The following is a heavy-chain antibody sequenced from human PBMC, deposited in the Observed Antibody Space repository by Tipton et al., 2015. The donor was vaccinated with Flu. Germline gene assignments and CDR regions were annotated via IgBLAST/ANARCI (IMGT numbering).Heavy chain of an antibody. D-gene: IGHD3-3*01. J-gene: IGHJ2*01. CDR2: ISGSGGST. CDR1: GFTFSSYA. Sequence: SLRLSCAASGFTFSSYAMSWVRQAPGKGLELVSAISGSGGSTYYADSVKGRFTISRDNSKNTLYLQMNSLRAEDTAVYYWAKVWIFGYFDLWGRGTLVTVSS. CDR3: AKVWIFGYFDL. V-gene: IGHV3-23*01.